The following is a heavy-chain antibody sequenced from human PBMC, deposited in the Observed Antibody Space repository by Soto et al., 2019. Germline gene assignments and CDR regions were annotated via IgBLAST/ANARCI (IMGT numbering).Heavy chain of an antibody. J-gene: IGHJ5*02. CDR2: INHSGST. CDR1: GGSFSGYY. CDR3: ARGPPTIFGVVIIERGWFDP. V-gene: IGHV4-34*01. D-gene: IGHD3-3*01. Sequence: PSETLSLTCAVYGGSFSGYYWSWIRQPPGKGLEWIGEINHSGSTNYNPSLKSRVTISVDTSKNQFSLKLSSVTAADTAVYYCARGPPTIFGVVIIERGWFDPWGQGTLVTVSS.